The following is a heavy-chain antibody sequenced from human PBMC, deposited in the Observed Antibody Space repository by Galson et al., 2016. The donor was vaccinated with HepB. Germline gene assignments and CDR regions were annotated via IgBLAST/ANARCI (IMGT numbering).Heavy chain of an antibody. V-gene: IGHV3-74*01. CDR3: ARDQPRYGSGGSCYKY. J-gene: IGHJ4*02. CDR2: INRDGNNT. CDR1: GFTFSSYW. D-gene: IGHD2-15*01. Sequence: SLRLSCAASGFTFSSYWMHWVRQAPGKGLVWVSRINRDGNNTSYADSVKGRFTISRDNPKNTLYLQMNSLRAEDTAVDYGARDQPRYGSGGSCYKYWGQGTLVTVSS.